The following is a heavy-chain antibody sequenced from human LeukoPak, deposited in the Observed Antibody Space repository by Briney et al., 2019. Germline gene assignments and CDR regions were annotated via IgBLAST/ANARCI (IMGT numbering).Heavy chain of an antibody. D-gene: IGHD2-2*02. CDR3: ARHLATSGSYPLDY. J-gene: IGHJ4*02. V-gene: IGHV3-23*01. CDR1: GFTFINYA. Sequence: GGSLRLSCAASGFTFINYAMSWVRQAPGRGLEWVTVICGNAACTLYADSVKGRFIISRDNSRNTMYLYLQMNSLRAEDTAVYYCARHLATSGSYPLDYWGQGTPVTVSS. CDR2: ICGNAACT.